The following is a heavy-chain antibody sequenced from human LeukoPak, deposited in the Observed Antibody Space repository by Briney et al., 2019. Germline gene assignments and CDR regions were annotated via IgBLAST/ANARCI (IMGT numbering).Heavy chain of an antibody. Sequence: WASVKVSCKASGYTFTSYYMHWVRQAPGQGLEWMGIINPSGGSTSYAQKFQGRVTITRDTSASTAYMELSSLRSEDTAVYYCARLGAVTMSVDYWGQGTLVTVSS. CDR1: GYTFTSYY. CDR2: INPSGGST. D-gene: IGHD1-26*01. V-gene: IGHV1-46*01. CDR3: ARLGAVTMSVDY. J-gene: IGHJ4*02.